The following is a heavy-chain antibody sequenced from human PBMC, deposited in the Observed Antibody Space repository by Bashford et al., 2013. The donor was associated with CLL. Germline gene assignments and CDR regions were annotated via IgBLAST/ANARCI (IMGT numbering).Heavy chain of an antibody. J-gene: IGHJ3*02. CDR3: AREGHYYDSSGYIAGDAFDI. V-gene: IGHV4-31*03. D-gene: IGHD3-22*01. CDR1: GGSISSGGYY. CDR2: IYYSGST. Sequence: SETLSLTCTVSGGSISSGGYYWSWIRQHPGKGLEWIGYIYYSGSTYYNPSLKSRVTISVDTSKNQFSLKLSSVTAADTAVYYCAREGHYYDSSGYIAGDAFDIWGQGTMVTVSS.